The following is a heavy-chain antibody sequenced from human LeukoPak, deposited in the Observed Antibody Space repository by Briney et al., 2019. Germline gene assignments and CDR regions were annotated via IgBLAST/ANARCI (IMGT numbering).Heavy chain of an antibody. Sequence: ASVKVSCKASGYTFTGYYIHWVRQAPGQGLEWMGWINPNSGDTNYAQKFQGEVTMTRDTSISTAYMELSRLRSDDTAVHYCARGVTGIYYYYYMDVWGKGTTVTVSS. CDR3: ARGVTGIYYYYYMDV. V-gene: IGHV1-2*02. CDR1: GYTFTGYY. D-gene: IGHD3-10*01. J-gene: IGHJ6*03. CDR2: INPNSGDT.